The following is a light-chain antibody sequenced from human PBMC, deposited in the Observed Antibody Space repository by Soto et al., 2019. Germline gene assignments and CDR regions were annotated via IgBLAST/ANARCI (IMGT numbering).Light chain of an antibody. J-gene: IGKJ4*01. CDR1: QSVSRN. CDR2: GAS. V-gene: IGKV3-15*01. CDR3: QQYNNWPLT. Sequence: EIVMTQSPATLSVSPGERVTLSCRASQSVSRNLAWYQQKPGQAPRLLIYGASTRATGIPARFSGGGSGTEFTLTISSLQSEDFAVYYCQQYNNWPLTFGGGTKVEIK.